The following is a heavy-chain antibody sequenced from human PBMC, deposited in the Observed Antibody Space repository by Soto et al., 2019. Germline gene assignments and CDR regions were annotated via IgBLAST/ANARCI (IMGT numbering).Heavy chain of an antibody. CDR3: ARTSYGHYYYYVMDV. J-gene: IGHJ6*02. Sequence: PGESLKISCKGSGYSFTSYLLGCVRQIPWKGLEWMVLIYPGAADTRYTPSFQGQVTISADKSISTAYLQWSSLKASDTAMYYWARTSYGHYYYYVMDVGGQGTPVTVSS. V-gene: IGHV5-51*01. CDR1: GYSFTSYL. CDR2: IYPGAADT. D-gene: IGHD5-18*01.